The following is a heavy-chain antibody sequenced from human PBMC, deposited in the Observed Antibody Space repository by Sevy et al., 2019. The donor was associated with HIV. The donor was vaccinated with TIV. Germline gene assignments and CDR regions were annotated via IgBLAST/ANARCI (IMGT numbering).Heavy chain of an antibody. CDR2: IYSGGST. Sequence: GGSLRLSCAASGFTVSRNYMSWVRQAPGKGLEWVSVIYSGGSTYYADSVKGRFTISRDNSKNTLYLQMNSLRAEDTAVYYCARWGYCSGGSCYSSYYYYGMDVWGQGTTVTVSS. CDR3: ARWGYCSGGSCYSSYYYYGMDV. CDR1: GFTVSRNY. D-gene: IGHD2-15*01. J-gene: IGHJ6*02. V-gene: IGHV3-53*01.